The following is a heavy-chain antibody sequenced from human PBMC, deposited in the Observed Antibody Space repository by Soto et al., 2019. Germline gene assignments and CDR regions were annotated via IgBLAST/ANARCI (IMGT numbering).Heavy chain of an antibody. CDR2: IYSGGST. CDR3: ARGITIFGVVTKPFDY. V-gene: IGHV3-53*01. D-gene: IGHD3-3*01. J-gene: IGHJ4*02. CDR1: GFTVSSNY. Sequence: PGGSLRLSCAASGFTVSSNYMSWVRQAPGKGLEWVSVIYSGGSTYYADSVKGRFTISRDNSKNTLYLQMNSLRAEDTAVYYCARGITIFGVVTKPFDYWGQGTLVTVSS.